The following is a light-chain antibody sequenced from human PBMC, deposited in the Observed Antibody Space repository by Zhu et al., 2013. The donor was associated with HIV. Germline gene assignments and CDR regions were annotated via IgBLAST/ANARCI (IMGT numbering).Light chain of an antibody. V-gene: IGKV4-1*01. CDR3: QQYSSLPPT. Sequence: DIVMTQSPDSLAVSLGERATINCKSSQSVLYSSNNKNYLAWYQQKPGQPPKLLIYWASTRESGVPDRFSGSGSGTDFTLTISSLQAEDVAVYYCQQYSSLPPTFGPGTKVDIK. CDR1: QSVLYSSNNKNY. J-gene: IGKJ3*01. CDR2: WAS.